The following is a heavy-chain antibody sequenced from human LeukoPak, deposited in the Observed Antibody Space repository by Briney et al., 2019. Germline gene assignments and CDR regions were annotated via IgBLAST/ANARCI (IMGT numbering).Heavy chain of an antibody. Sequence: GGSLRLSCAASGFIFSSYGMHWVRQAPGKGLEWVAVIWYDGSNKYYADSVKGRFTISRDNSKNTLYLQMNSLRAEDTAVYYCARGPGDSSSPPFYWGQGTLVTVSS. CDR2: IWYDGSNK. V-gene: IGHV3-33*08. CDR1: GFIFSSYG. CDR3: ARGPGDSSSPPFY. J-gene: IGHJ4*02. D-gene: IGHD6-6*01.